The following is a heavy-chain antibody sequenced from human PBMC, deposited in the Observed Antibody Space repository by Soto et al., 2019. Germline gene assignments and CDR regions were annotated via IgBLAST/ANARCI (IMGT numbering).Heavy chain of an antibody. Sequence: ASVKVSCKASGYTFTSYAMHWVRQAPGQRLEWMGWINAGNGNTKYSQKFQGRVTITRDTSASTAYMELSSLRSEDTAVYYCARGYSSGWDDAFEIWGQGTMVTVSS. CDR1: GYTFTSYA. J-gene: IGHJ3*02. CDR2: INAGNGNT. V-gene: IGHV1-3*01. CDR3: ARGYSSGWDDAFEI. D-gene: IGHD6-19*01.